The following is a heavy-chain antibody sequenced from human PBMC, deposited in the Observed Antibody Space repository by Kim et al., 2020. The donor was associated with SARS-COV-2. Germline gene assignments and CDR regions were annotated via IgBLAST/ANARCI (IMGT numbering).Heavy chain of an antibody. Sequence: SVKVSCKASGGTFSSYAISWVRQAPGQGFEWMGGTIPIFGTANYAQQFQGRVTITADESTSTAYMELSSLRSEDTAVYYCARGVDYDYYYYNMGVWGKGTTVTVSS. CDR1: GGTFSSYA. V-gene: IGHV1-69*13. D-gene: IGHD4-17*01. J-gene: IGHJ6*03. CDR2: TIPIFGTA. CDR3: ARGVDYDYYYYNMGV.